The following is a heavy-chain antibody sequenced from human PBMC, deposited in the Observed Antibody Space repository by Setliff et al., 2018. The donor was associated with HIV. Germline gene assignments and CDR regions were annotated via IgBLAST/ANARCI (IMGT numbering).Heavy chain of an antibody. D-gene: IGHD6-19*01. Sequence: ASVKVSCKAPGGTFSRHAFSWVRQAPGQGLEWMGGIIPTFDTANYAQKFQGRVTITADISTNTGYMELNSLISEDTATYYCARGVHSGGSGWYNWYFDLWGRGTLVSVSS. CDR1: GGTFSRHA. J-gene: IGHJ2*01. CDR2: IIPTFDTA. V-gene: IGHV1-69*06. CDR3: ARGVHSGGSGWYNWYFDL.